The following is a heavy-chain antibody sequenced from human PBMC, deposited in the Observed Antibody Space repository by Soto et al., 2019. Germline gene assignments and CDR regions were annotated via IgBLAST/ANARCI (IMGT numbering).Heavy chain of an antibody. J-gene: IGHJ4*02. CDR3: ASTPVAARYFDY. CDR2: INQDGNEK. CDR1: GFAFNSAW. Sequence: EVQLVESGGGLVQPGGSLRLSCSVSGFAFNSAWMSWVRQAPGKGLEWVVNINQDGNEKFYVDSVMGRFTISRDNAKNSLFLQMHSPRVEDTAVYYCASTPVAARYFDYWGRGTLVTVSS. D-gene: IGHD6-6*01. V-gene: IGHV3-7*01.